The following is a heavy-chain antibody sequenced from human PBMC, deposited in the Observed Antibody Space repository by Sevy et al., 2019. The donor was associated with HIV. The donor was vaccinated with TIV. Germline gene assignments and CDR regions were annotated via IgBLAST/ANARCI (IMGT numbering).Heavy chain of an antibody. Sequence: ASVKVSCKAAGYTFTGYYLHWVRQAPGRGLEWMGWINPNRGDTHYAQKFQGWVTMTSDTSISTAYMDLNRLTSDDTAVYYCARGAYGSGNFYSHGVDVWGLGTTVTVSS. CDR2: INPNRGDT. D-gene: IGHD1-1*01. V-gene: IGHV1-2*04. CDR3: ARGAYGSGNFYSHGVDV. CDR1: GYTFTGYY. J-gene: IGHJ6*02.